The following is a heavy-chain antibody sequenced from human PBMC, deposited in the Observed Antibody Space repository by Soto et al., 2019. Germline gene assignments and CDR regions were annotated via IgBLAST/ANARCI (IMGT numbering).Heavy chain of an antibody. V-gene: IGHV6-1*01. CDR3: AKGDNLGPKTGYAFDP. D-gene: IGHD5-12*01. CDR1: GDSVSSNTAS. Sequence: QPLSLTCAISGDSVSSNTASWNWIRQSPSRGLEWLGRTYFRSKWYNDYAVSVKSRIITNPDTSNNQFSLQLNSVTPEDTAVYFCAKGDNLGPKTGYAFDPWGQGIMVTVS. J-gene: IGHJ5*02. CDR2: TYFRSKWYN.